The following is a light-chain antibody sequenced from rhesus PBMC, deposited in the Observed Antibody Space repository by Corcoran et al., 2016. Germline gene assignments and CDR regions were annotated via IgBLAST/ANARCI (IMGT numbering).Light chain of an antibody. Sequence: DIQMTQSPSSLSASVGDTVTITCRASQSISSWLAWYQQKPGKAPKFLIYQASSCQSGVPSRLGGSGAGTDFTLTISSLQSEEFATYYCQQYSSSPPETFGQGTKVEIK. CDR3: QQYSSSPPET. V-gene: IGKV1-22*01. CDR1: QSISSW. J-gene: IGKJ1*01. CDR2: QAS.